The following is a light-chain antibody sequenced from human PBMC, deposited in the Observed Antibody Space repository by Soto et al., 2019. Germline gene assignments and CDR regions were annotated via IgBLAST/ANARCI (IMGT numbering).Light chain of an antibody. Sequence: IVLTQSPATLSLWPGETAILSCRASQTVSSYLSWYQHKPGQAPRLLIYDASKRAPGIPARFSGSGSGTDFPLTISLLEPEDFAVYYWQQRSTPITFGQGTRLEIE. J-gene: IGKJ5*01. CDR2: DAS. CDR3: QQRSTPIT. CDR1: QTVSSY. V-gene: IGKV3-11*01.